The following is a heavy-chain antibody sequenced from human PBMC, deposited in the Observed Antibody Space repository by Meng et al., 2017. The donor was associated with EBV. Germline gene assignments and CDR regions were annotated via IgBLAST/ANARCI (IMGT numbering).Heavy chain of an antibody. CDR1: GGPFRNYA. Sequence: QGRVVTSAAEVKTTGSSVKVSCKTSGGPFRNYAISWVRQAPGQGLEWLGGFLPTLGAPNYAQKFHGRVSITADESTSTHYMDLSSLRSEDTAVYYCASESGRGYTPDYWGQGTLVTVSS. J-gene: IGHJ4*02. D-gene: IGHD3-10*01. CDR2: FLPTLGAP. V-gene: IGHV1-69*01. CDR3: ASESGRGYTPDY.